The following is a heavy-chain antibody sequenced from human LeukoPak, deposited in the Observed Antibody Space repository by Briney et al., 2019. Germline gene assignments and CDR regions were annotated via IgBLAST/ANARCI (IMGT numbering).Heavy chain of an antibody. V-gene: IGHV3-30*18. CDR1: GFTFSSYG. J-gene: IGHJ4*02. CDR2: ISYDGGNK. Sequence: GRSLRLSCAASGFTFSSYGMHWVRQAPGKGLEWVALISYDGGNKYYADSVKGRFTISRDNSKNTLYLQMNSLRAEDTAVYYCGKRSSQYFDYWGQGTLVTVSS. CDR3: GKRSSQYFDY.